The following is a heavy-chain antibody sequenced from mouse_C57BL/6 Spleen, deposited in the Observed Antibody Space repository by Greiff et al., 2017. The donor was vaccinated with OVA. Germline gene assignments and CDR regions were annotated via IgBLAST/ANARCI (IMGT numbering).Heavy chain of an antibody. Sequence: EVQGVESGGGLVQPGGSLKLSCAASGFTFSDYGMAWVRQAPRKGPAWVAFISNLAYSIYYADTVTGRFTISRENAKNTLYLEMSSLRSEDTAMYYCARLYGNYDWYFDVWGTGTTVTVSS. V-gene: IGHV5-15*01. CDR2: ISNLAYSI. D-gene: IGHD2-1*01. CDR3: ARLYGNYDWYFDV. CDR1: GFTFSDYG. J-gene: IGHJ1*03.